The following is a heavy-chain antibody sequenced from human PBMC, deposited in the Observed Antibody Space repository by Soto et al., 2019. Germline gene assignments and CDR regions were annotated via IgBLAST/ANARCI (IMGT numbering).Heavy chain of an antibody. CDR1: GYSFPNHW. V-gene: IGHV5-51*01. D-gene: IGHD3-3*01. CDR2: IYPGDSDM. CDR3: ARLSRELWSVPYY. Sequence: ESLKISCEGVGYSFPNHWIAWVRQRPDKGLEWMGTIYPGDSDMRYSPSFRGQVTISVDKSINTAYLQWDSLKASDTAKYYCARLSRELWSVPYYWGQGTPVTVSS. J-gene: IGHJ4*02.